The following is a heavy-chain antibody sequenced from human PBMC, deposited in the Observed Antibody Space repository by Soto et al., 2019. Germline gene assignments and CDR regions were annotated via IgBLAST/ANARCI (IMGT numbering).Heavy chain of an antibody. CDR2: ISYSGGT. V-gene: IGHV4-39*01. CDR1: GGSISSSSYY. D-gene: IGHD2-2*01. J-gene: IGHJ6*03. Sequence: SETLSLTCTVSGGSISSSSYYWGWIRQPPGKGLEWIGSISYSGGTYYNPSLNSRVTISVDTSKNQFSLRLSSVTAADTAVYYCARLGYCSSTSCPFPSYYYYYYMDVWGKGTTVTVSS. CDR3: ARLGYCSSTSCPFPSYYYYYYMDV.